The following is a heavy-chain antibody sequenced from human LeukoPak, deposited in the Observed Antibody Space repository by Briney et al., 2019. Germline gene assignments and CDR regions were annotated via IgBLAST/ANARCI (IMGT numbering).Heavy chain of an antibody. CDR2: IKQDGSEK. CDR1: GFTFSSYW. CDR3: AKAANYYYYMDV. J-gene: IGHJ6*03. Sequence: PGGSLRLSCAASGFTFSSYWMSWVRQAPGKGLEWVANIKQDGSEKYYVDSVKGRFTISRDNSKNTLYLQMNSLRAEDTAVYYCAKAANYYYYMDVWGKGTTVTISS. V-gene: IGHV3-7*03.